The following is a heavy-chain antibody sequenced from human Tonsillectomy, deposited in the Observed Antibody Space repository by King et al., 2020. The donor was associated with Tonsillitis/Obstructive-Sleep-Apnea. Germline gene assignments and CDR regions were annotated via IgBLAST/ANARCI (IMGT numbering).Heavy chain of an antibody. V-gene: IGHV1-18*01. J-gene: IGHJ5*02. Sequence: QLVQSGAEVKKPGASVKVSCKASVYTFTIYAFSWVRQAPGQGLEWMGWVSAYNGKTNYPQNLQGRVTMTPDTSTTTAYMALRSLRSDETAVYYCAGGDGFDYGDWLDPWGQGTLVTVPS. CDR1: VYTFTIYA. D-gene: IGHD4-17*01. CDR3: AGGDGFDYGDWLDP. CDR2: VSAYNGKT.